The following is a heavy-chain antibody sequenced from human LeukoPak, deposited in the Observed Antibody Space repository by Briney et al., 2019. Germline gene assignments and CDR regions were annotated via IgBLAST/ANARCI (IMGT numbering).Heavy chain of an antibody. Sequence: ASVKVSCKASGYTFTSYDINWVRQAPGQGLEWMGIINPSGGSTSYAQKFQGRVTMTRDTSTGTVYMELSSLRSEDTAVYYCAGTYYDFWSGYYEGWFDPWGQGTLVTVSS. V-gene: IGHV1-46*01. CDR2: INPSGGST. D-gene: IGHD3-3*01. CDR3: AGTYYDFWSGYYEGWFDP. CDR1: GYTFTSYD. J-gene: IGHJ5*02.